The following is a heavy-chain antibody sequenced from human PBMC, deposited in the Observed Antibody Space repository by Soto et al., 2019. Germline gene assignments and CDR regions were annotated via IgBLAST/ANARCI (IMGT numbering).Heavy chain of an antibody. Sequence: GGSLRLSCAASGFTFSSYSMNWVRQAPGKGLEWVSSISSSSSYIYYADSVKGRFTISRDNAKNSLYLQMNSLRAEDTAVYYCAREPTQLVPSWFDPPGQGTRVTVSS. CDR3: AREPTQLVPSWFDP. J-gene: IGHJ5*02. CDR1: GFTFSSYS. V-gene: IGHV3-21*01. D-gene: IGHD6-13*01. CDR2: ISSSSSYI.